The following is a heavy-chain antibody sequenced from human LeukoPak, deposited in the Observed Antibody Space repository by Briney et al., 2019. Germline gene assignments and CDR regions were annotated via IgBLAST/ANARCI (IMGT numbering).Heavy chain of an antibody. D-gene: IGHD3-16*01. Sequence: GRSLRLSCAASGFTFADYAMNWVRQAPGTGLEGVSGISWNSGSIGYADSVKGRFTFSRANAKNSLYLQMNSLRAEDMALSYFANGMADERFGPEYYFDYWGQGTLVTVSS. V-gene: IGHV3-9*03. CDR3: ANGMADERFGPEYYFDY. CDR2: ISWNSGSI. J-gene: IGHJ4*02. CDR1: GFTFADYA.